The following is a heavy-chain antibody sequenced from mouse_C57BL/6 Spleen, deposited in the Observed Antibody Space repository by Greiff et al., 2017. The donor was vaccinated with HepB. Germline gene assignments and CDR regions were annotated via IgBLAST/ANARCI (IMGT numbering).Heavy chain of an antibody. V-gene: IGHV5-4*01. Sequence: DVHLVESGGGLVKPGGSLKLSCAASGFTFSSYAMSWVRQTPEKRLEWVATISDGGSYTYYPDNVKGRFTISRDNAKNNLYLQMSHLKSEDTAMYYCARDWHYYGSSYFDYWGQGTTLTVSS. CDR1: GFTFSSYA. CDR3: ARDWHYYGSSYFDY. D-gene: IGHD1-1*01. CDR2: ISDGGSYT. J-gene: IGHJ2*01.